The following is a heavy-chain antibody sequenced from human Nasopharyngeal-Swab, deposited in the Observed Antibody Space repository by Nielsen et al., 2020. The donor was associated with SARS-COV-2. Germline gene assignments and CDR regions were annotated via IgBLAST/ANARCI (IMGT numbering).Heavy chain of an antibody. V-gene: IGHV4-31*02. Sequence: WIRQPPGKGLEWIGYTYYSGSTYYNPSLKSRVTISVDTSKNQFSLKLSSVTAADTAVYYCARNWRSGSMDVWGKGTTVTVSS. CDR3: ARNWRSGSMDV. D-gene: IGHD3-10*01. J-gene: IGHJ6*03. CDR2: TYYSGST.